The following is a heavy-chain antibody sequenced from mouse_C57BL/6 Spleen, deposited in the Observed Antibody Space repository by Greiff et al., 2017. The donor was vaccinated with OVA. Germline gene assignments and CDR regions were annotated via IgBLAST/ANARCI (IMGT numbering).Heavy chain of an antibody. CDR2: IYPGDGDT. J-gene: IGHJ3*01. D-gene: IGHD2-13*01. CDR1: GYAFSSSW. V-gene: IGHV1-82*01. Sequence: VQLQQSGPELVKPGASVKISCKASGYAFSSSWMNWVKQRPGKGLEWIGRIYPGDGDTNYNGKFKGKATLTADKSSSTAYMQLSSLTSEDSAVYFCARSGDCGPWFAYWGQGTLVTVSA. CDR3: ARSGDCGPWFAY.